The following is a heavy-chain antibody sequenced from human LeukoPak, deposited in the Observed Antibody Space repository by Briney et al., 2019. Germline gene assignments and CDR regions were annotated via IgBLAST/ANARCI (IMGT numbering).Heavy chain of an antibody. Sequence: SETLSLTCTVSGGSISSYYWSWTRQPAGKGLEWIGRIYTSGSTNYNPSLKSRVTMSVDTSKNQFSLKLSSVTAADTAVYYCASYLRLSSPTSDAFDIWGQGTMVTVSS. CDR2: IYTSGST. CDR1: GGSISSYY. J-gene: IGHJ3*02. CDR3: ASYLRLSSPTSDAFDI. V-gene: IGHV4-4*07. D-gene: IGHD6-13*01.